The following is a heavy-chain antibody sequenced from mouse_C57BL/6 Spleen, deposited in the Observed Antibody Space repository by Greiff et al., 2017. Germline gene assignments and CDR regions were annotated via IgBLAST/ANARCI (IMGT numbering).Heavy chain of an antibody. CDR2: INPGSGGT. Sequence: VQLQQSGAELVRPGTSVKVSCKASGYAFTNYLIEWVKQRPGQGLEWIGVINPGSGGTNYNEKFKGKATLTADKSSSTAYMQLSSLTSEDSAVYFCARWGLRDWYFDVWGTGTTVTVSS. V-gene: IGHV1-54*01. J-gene: IGHJ1*03. D-gene: IGHD2-4*01. CDR1: GYAFTNYL. CDR3: ARWGLRDWYFDV.